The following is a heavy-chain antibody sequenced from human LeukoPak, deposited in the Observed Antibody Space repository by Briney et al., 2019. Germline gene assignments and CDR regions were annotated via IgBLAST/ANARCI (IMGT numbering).Heavy chain of an antibody. V-gene: IGHV3-11*01. CDR2: ISSSGSTI. D-gene: IGHD5-12*01. Sequence: GRSLRLSCAASGFTFSDYYMSWIRQAPGKGLEWVSYISSSGSTIYYADSVKGRFTISRDNAKNSLYLQMNSLRAEDTAVYYCARGRGVATISPFFDYWGQGTLVTVSS. CDR3: ARGRGVATISPFFDY. CDR1: GFTFSDYY. J-gene: IGHJ4*02.